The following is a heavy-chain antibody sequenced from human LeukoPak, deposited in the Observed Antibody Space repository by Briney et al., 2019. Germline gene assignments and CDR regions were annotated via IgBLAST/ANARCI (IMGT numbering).Heavy chain of an antibody. CDR2: IYYSGST. J-gene: IGHJ6*02. Sequence: SETLSLTCTVSGGSLSSYLWSWIGPPAGTELEGMGHIYYSGSTNYNPSQWGRVTLSVDTDKNQFSRKQGSVTAADTAVYYCARGTYYYDSSGYYCSYYGMDVWGQGTTVTVSS. D-gene: IGHD3-22*01. CDR1: GGSLSSYL. CDR3: ARGTYYYDSSGYYCSYYGMDV. V-gene: IGHV4-59*01.